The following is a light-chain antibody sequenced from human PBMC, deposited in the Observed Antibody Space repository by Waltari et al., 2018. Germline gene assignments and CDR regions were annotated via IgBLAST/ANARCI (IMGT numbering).Light chain of an antibody. V-gene: IGLV4-69*01. J-gene: IGLJ3*02. Sequence: QLVLTHAPSVSAPLGASVKLTGPLSSGHRSSVSEWQQQQPGKGPRYLMKLNSDGSHSKGDEIPDRFSGSSSGPERYLASASLQSDDEADYYCQTGGHGTWVFGGGTKLTVL. CDR1: SGHRSSV. CDR2: LNSDGSH. CDR3: QTGGHGTWV.